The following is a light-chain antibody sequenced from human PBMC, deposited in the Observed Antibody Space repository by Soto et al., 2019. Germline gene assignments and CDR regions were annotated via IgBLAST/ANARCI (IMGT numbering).Light chain of an antibody. J-gene: IGKJ2*01. CDR3: QQYGSSPPYT. Sequence: EVVLTQSPGTLSLSPGERATLSCRASPSFSNNYFAWYQQKPGQAPRLLLFGSSDRATGIPDRFSGSGSGTDFTLTISRLEPEDFAVYYCQQYGSSPPYTFGQGTKLEIK. CDR2: GSS. V-gene: IGKV3-20*01. CDR1: PSFSNNY.